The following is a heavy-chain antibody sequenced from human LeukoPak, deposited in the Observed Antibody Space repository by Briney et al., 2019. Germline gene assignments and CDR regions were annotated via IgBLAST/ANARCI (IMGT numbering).Heavy chain of an antibody. V-gene: IGHV4-59*01. CDR3: ARAGGSGSYYFNWSDP. J-gene: IGHJ5*02. CDR2: IYYSGST. D-gene: IGHD3-10*01. Sequence: SETLSLTCTVSGGSISSYYWSWIRQPPGKGLEWIGYIYYSGSTNYNPSLKSRVTISVDTSKNQFSLKLSSVTAADTAVYYCARAGGSGSYYFNWSDPWGQGTLVTVSS. CDR1: GGSISSYY.